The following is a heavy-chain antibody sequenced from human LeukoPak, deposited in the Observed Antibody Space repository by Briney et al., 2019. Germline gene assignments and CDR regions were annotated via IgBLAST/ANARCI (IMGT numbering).Heavy chain of an antibody. D-gene: IGHD1-20*01. Sequence: PSETLSLTCAVYGGSFGGYSWSWIRQPPGKGLEWIGEINHSGSTNYNPSLKSRVTISVDTSKNQFSLKLNSVTAADTAVYYCARDVTGSASDFWGQGTLVTVSS. CDR2: INHSGST. CDR1: GGSFGGYS. CDR3: ARDVTGSASDF. J-gene: IGHJ4*02. V-gene: IGHV4-34*01.